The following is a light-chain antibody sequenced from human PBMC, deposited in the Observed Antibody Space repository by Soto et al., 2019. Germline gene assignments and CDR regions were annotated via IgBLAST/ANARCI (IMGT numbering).Light chain of an antibody. Sequence: EIVMTQSPATLSVSPGERATLSCRASQSVSSNLAWYQQKPGQAPRLLIYGASTRATGIPARFSGSGSGTEFTLIISSLKSEDFAVYYCQQYNNWPPWTFGQGTKVEIK. CDR1: QSVSSN. J-gene: IGKJ1*01. CDR3: QQYNNWPPWT. CDR2: GAS. V-gene: IGKV3-15*01.